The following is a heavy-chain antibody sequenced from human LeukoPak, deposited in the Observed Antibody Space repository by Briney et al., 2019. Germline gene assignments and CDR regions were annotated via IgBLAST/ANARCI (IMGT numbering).Heavy chain of an antibody. Sequence: SETLSLTCTVSGGSISSSSYYWGWIRQPPGKGLEWIGSIYYSGSTYYNPSLKSRVTISVDTSKNQFSLKLSSVTAADTAVYYCARADLGYSYGFGYWWFDPWGQGTLVTVSS. J-gene: IGHJ5*02. V-gene: IGHV4-39*07. CDR2: IYYSGST. D-gene: IGHD5-18*01. CDR1: GGSISSSSYY. CDR3: ARADLGYSYGFGYWWFDP.